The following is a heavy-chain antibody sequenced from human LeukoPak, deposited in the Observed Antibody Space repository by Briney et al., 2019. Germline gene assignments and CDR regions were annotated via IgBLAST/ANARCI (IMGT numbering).Heavy chain of an antibody. Sequence: GGSLRLSCAASGFTFGSYAMHWVRQAPGKGLEWVAVISYDGSNKYYADSVKGRFTISRDNSKNTLYLQMNSLRAEDTAVYYCAKDLRVAYYYDSSGYLWGQGTLVTVSS. CDR3: AKDLRVAYYYDSSGYL. D-gene: IGHD3-22*01. CDR1: GFTFGSYA. J-gene: IGHJ4*02. V-gene: IGHV3-30-3*01. CDR2: ISYDGSNK.